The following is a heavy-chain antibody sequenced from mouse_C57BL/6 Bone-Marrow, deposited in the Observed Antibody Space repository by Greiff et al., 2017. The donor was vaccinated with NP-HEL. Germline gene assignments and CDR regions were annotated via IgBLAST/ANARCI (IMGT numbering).Heavy chain of an antibody. Sequence: QVQLKQSGAELVRPGASVTLSCKASGYTFTDYEMHWVKQTPVLGLEWIGAIDPETGGTAYNQKFKGKAILTADKSSSTAYMELRSLTSEDSAVYYCTRNYGRDCFDYWGQGTTLTVSS. J-gene: IGHJ2*01. D-gene: IGHD1-1*01. CDR2: IDPETGGT. CDR3: TRNYGRDCFDY. V-gene: IGHV1-15*01. CDR1: GYTFTDYE.